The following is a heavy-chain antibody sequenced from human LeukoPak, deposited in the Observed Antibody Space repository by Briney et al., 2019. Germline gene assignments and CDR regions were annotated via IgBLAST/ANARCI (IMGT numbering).Heavy chain of an antibody. CDR2: ISSTGGTT. CDR3: AKNGDRGAYCTGGTCYPYFYYYMDV. V-gene: IGHV3-23*01. D-gene: IGHD2-15*01. J-gene: IGHJ6*03. Sequence: GGSLRLSCAASGFTFSSYAMSWVRQAPGKGLEWVSSISSTGGTTYYADSVKGRFTISRENSNNTLYLQMNSLRAEDTAIYYCAKNGDRGAYCTGGTCYPYFYYYMDVWGKGTTVTI. CDR1: GFTFSSYA.